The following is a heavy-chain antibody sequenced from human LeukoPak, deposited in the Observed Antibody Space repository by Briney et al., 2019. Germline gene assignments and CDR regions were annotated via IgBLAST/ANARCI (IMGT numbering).Heavy chain of an antibody. CDR3: ARSPYGQLVQWFDP. CDR1: GFTFSDYS. D-gene: IGHD6-6*01. Sequence: KAGGSLRLSCAASGFTFSDYSMNWVRQAPGKGLEWVSSISSSSSYIYYADSVKGRFTISRDNAKNSLYLQMNSLRAEDTAVYYCARSPYGQLVQWFDPWGQGTLVTVSS. V-gene: IGHV3-21*01. CDR2: ISSSSSYI. J-gene: IGHJ5*02.